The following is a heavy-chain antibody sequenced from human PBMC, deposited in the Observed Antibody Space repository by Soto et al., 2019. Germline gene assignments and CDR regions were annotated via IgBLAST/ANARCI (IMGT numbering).Heavy chain of an antibody. CDR1: VGSISSYY. CDR3: AREWIYLEY. D-gene: IGHD5-12*01. J-gene: IGHJ4*02. Sequence: QVQLQESVPGLVKPSETLSLTCTVSVGSISSYYWSWIRQPPVKGLEWIGYIYYSGSTNYNPSLKRRVTIAVDTSKIQFSLNLSSVTAADTVVYYCAREWIYLEYWGQGTLVTVSS. V-gene: IGHV4-59*01. CDR2: IYYSGST.